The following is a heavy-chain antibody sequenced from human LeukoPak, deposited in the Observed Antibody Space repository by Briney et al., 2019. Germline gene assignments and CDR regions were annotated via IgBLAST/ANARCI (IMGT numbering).Heavy chain of an antibody. CDR2: MNPNSGNT. D-gene: IGHD3-22*01. CDR1: GYTFTSYD. V-gene: IGHV1-8*03. Sequence: ASVKVSCKASGYTFTSYDINWVRQATGQGLEWMGWMNPNSGNTGYAQKFQGRVTITRNTSISTAYMELSSLRSEDTAVYYCAREGAYYYDPLYYFDYWGQGTLVTVSS. CDR3: AREGAYYYDPLYYFDY. J-gene: IGHJ4*02.